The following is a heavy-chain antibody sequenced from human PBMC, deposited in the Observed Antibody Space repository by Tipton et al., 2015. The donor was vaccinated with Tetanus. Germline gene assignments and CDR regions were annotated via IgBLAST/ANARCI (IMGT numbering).Heavy chain of an antibody. CDR1: GNIFNNYW. CDR3: ARAHCTDGVCNFDF. D-gene: IGHD2-8*01. Sequence: QLVQSGGEVKKPGESLKISGKGSGNIFNNYWIGWVRQKPGKGLKWMGIIYPGDSDTKYSPSFQGQVTISVDKSINTAYLQWSSLKASDTSMFYCARAHCTDGVCNFDFWGQGALVTVAS. CDR2: IYPGDSDT. V-gene: IGHV5-51*01. J-gene: IGHJ4*02.